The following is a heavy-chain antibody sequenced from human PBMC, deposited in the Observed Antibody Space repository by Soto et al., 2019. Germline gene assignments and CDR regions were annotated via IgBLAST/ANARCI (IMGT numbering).Heavy chain of an antibody. V-gene: IGHV3-33*01. D-gene: IGHD2-21*02. CDR2: IWYDGSNK. CDR3: ARDVMVTAMVMWYFDL. CDR1: GFTFSSYG. Sequence: QVQLVESGGGVVQPGRSLRLSCAASGFTFSSYGMHWVRQALGKGLEWVAVIWYDGSNKYYADSVKGRFTISRDNSKNXLYLQMNSLRAEDTAVYYCARDVMVTAMVMWYFDLWGRGTLVTVSS. J-gene: IGHJ2*01.